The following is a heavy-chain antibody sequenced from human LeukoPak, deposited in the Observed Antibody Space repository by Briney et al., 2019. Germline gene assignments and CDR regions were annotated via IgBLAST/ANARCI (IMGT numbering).Heavy chain of an antibody. Sequence: SETLSLTCAVYGGSFSGYYWSWIRQPPGKGLEWIGEINHSGSTNYNPSLKSRVTISVDTSKKQFSLKLSSVTAADTAVYYCARVVRITMIVVVTRDAFDIWGQGTMVTVSS. J-gene: IGHJ3*02. D-gene: IGHD3-22*01. CDR1: GGSFSGYY. V-gene: IGHV4-34*01. CDR3: ARVVRITMIVVVTRDAFDI. CDR2: INHSGST.